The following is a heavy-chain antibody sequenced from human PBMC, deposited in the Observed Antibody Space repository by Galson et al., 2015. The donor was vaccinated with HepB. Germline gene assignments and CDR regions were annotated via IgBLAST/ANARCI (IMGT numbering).Heavy chain of an antibody. CDR1: GFTFSGSA. Sequence: SLRLSCAASGFTFSGSAMHWVRPACGKGLEWVGRIRRKDNSHATAYAASVKGMFTISRDDSKNTAYLQMNSLKTEDTAVYYSTRHTPDVDIVATIPEFDYWGQGTLVTVSS. J-gene: IGHJ4*02. CDR2: IRRKDNSHAT. CDR3: TRHTPDVDIVATIPEFDY. V-gene: IGHV3-73*01. D-gene: IGHD5-12*01.